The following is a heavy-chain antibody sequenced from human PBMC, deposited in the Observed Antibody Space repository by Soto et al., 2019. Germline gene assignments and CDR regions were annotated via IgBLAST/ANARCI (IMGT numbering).Heavy chain of an antibody. Sequence: PSETLSLTCAVYGGSFSGYYWSGSRQPPGKGLEWIGEINHSGSTNYNPSLKSRVTISVDTSKNQFSLKLSSVTAADTAVYYCARSLYCSGGSCYRGADAFDIWGQGTMVTVSS. CDR2: INHSGST. D-gene: IGHD2-15*01. V-gene: IGHV4-34*01. CDR3: ARSLYCSGGSCYRGADAFDI. J-gene: IGHJ3*02. CDR1: GGSFSGYY.